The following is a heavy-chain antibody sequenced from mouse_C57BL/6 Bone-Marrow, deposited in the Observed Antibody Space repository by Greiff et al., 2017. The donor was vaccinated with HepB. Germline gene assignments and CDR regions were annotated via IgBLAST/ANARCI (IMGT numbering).Heavy chain of an antibody. D-gene: IGHD3-2*02. CDR1: GYTFTSYT. Sequence: VQLQQSGAELARPGASVKMSCKASGYTFTSYTMHWVKQRPGQGLEWIGYINPSSGYTKYNQKFKDKATLTADKSSSTAYMQLSSLTSEDSAVYYCARQLRLSLDYWGQGTTLTVSA. CDR2: INPSSGYT. J-gene: IGHJ2*01. CDR3: ARQLRLSLDY. V-gene: IGHV1-4*01.